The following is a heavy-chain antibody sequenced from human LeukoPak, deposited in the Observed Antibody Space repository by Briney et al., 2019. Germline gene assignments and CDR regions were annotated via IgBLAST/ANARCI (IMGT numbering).Heavy chain of an antibody. CDR3: ARDTVGQQLTKGYYYYMDV. Sequence: GASVEVSCKASGGTFSSYAISWVRQAPGQGLEWMGGIIPIFGTANYAQKFQGRVTITTDESTSTAYMELSSLRSEDTAVYYCARDTVGQQLTKGYYYYMDVWGKGTTVTVSS. CDR1: GGTFSSYA. V-gene: IGHV1-69*05. D-gene: IGHD6-13*01. J-gene: IGHJ6*03. CDR2: IIPIFGTA.